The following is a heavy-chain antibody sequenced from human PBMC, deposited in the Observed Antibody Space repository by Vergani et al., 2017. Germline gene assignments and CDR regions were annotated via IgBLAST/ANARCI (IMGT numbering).Heavy chain of an antibody. V-gene: IGHV3-30*18. CDR2: ISFDESNK. CDR3: TKGSRGYTGYFFDY. J-gene: IGHJ4*02. D-gene: IGHD5-12*01. CDR1: GFTFSGYG. Sequence: VQLLESGGDLVQPGGSLRLSCAASGFTFSGYGMHWVRQAPGKGLEWVAVISFDESNKYYADSVMGRFTISRDNSKNTLYLQMNSLRAEDTAVYYCTKGSRGYTGYFFDYWGQGTLATVSS.